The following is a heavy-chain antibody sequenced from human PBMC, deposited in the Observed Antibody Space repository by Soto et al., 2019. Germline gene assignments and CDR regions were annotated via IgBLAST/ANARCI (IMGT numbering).Heavy chain of an antibody. J-gene: IGHJ6*02. CDR3: AREYYYTMDV. CDR2: IDSSTKYT. Sequence: QVQLVESGGGLVRPGGSLRLSCEASGFTFRDYYMTWFRQAPGKGLEWLSYIDSSTKYTHYADSVKGRFTISRDNAKNALYLQMNSLRPDDTAVYYCAREYYYTMDVWGQGTRVTVSS. CDR1: GFTFRDYY. V-gene: IGHV3-11*05.